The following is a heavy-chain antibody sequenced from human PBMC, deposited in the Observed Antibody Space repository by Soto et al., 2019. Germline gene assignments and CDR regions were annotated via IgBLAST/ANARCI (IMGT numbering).Heavy chain of an antibody. CDR1: GFILSSSA. CDR2: MSGSGTGT. V-gene: IGHV3-23*01. Sequence: GGSLRLSCSASGFILSSSAMSWVRQAPGKRHEXVPAMSGSGTGTYYADSVKGRFTMSGDRSKNTMYLQMNSLRAEDTAVYYCAKGPTIFGVVITYEYYYGMDVWGQGTTVTVSS. CDR3: AKGPTIFGVVITYEYYYGMDV. D-gene: IGHD3-3*01. J-gene: IGHJ6*02.